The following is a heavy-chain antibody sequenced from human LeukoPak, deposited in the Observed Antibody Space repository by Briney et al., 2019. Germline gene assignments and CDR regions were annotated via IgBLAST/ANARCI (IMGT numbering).Heavy chain of an antibody. Sequence: GGTLRLSCAASGFTFSSHGMNWVRQAPGKGLEWVGRIKSRTDGGTTDYAAPVKGRFTISRDDSKNTLYLQMNSLKTEDTAMYYCTAGVGHTDSDYWGQGTLVTVSS. CDR1: GFTFSSHG. V-gene: IGHV3-15*01. CDR3: TAGVGHTDSDY. CDR2: IKSRTDGGTT. J-gene: IGHJ4*02. D-gene: IGHD1-26*01.